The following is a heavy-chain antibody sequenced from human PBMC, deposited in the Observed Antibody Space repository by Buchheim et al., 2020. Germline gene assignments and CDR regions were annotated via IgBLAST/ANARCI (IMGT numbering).Heavy chain of an antibody. D-gene: IGHD3-22*01. CDR3: ARDSYDSSGYSLTAEYFQH. Sequence: EVQLVESGGGLVQPGGSLRPSCAASGFTFSSYSMNWVRQAPGKGLEWVSYISSSSSTIYYADSVKGRFTISRDNAKNSLYLQMNSLRDEDTAVYYCARDSYDSSGYSLTAEYFQHWGQGTL. V-gene: IGHV3-48*02. CDR2: ISSSSSTI. CDR1: GFTFSSYS. J-gene: IGHJ1*01.